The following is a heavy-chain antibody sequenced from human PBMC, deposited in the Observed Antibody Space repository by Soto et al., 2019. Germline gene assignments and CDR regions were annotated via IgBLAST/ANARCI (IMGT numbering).Heavy chain of an antibody. D-gene: IGHD2-15*01. CDR1: GGSISSYY. J-gene: IGHJ4*02. Sequence: SETLSLTCTVSGGSISSYYWSWIRQPPGKGLEWIGYIYYSGSTNYNPSLKSRVTISVHTSKNQFSLKLSSVPAADTAVYYCASLPLGYCSGGSCYKGGYYFDYWGQGTLVTVSS. V-gene: IGHV4-59*12. CDR2: IYYSGST. CDR3: ASLPLGYCSGGSCYKGGYYFDY.